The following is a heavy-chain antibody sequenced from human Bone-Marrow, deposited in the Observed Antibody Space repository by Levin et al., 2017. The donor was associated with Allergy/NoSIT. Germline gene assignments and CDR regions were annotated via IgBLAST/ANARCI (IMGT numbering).Heavy chain of an antibody. Sequence: GESLKISCAASGFTFRSYAMSWVRQAPGKGLEWVSAIYASADSIYYSDSVKGRFTISKDNSKNTLYLPMNSLRTEETAVYFCARSSRGYGTFDYWGQGTLVTVSS. CDR1: GFTFRSYA. CDR3: ARSSRGYGTFDY. D-gene: IGHD5-12*01. CDR2: IYASADSI. V-gene: IGHV3-23*01. J-gene: IGHJ4*02.